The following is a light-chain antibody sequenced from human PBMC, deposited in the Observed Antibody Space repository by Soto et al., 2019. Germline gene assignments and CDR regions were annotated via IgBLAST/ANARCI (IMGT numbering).Light chain of an antibody. V-gene: IGLV1-40*01. CDR2: GNS. CDR1: SSNIGAGYD. J-gene: IGLJ1*01. CDR3: QSYDSSLGARYV. Sequence: QSVLTQPPSVSGVPGQRVTISCTGSSSNIGAGYDVHWYQQLPGTAPKLLIYGNSNRPSGVPDRFSGSKSGTSASLAITGLQAEDEADYYCQSYDSSLGARYVFGTGTQLTVL.